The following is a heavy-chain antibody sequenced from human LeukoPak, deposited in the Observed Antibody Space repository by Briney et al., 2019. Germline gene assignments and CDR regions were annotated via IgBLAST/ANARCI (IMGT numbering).Heavy chain of an antibody. CDR3: ARDRAHYYDSSGHAFDI. CDR1: GGSLIGYY. CDR2: ISSSGST. J-gene: IGHJ3*02. Sequence: SETLSLTCTISGGSLIGYYWTWIRQPAGKGLEWIGRISSSGSTNYNPSLKSRVTISVDTSKNQFSLKLSSVTAADTAVYYCARDRAHYYDSSGHAFDIWGQGTMVTVSS. D-gene: IGHD3-22*01. V-gene: IGHV4-4*07.